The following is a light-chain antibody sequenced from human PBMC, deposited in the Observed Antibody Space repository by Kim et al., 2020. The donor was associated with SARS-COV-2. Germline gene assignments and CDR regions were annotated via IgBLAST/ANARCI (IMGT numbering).Light chain of an antibody. CDR2: LNSDGSH. CDR1: SGHSSYA. V-gene: IGLV4-69*01. J-gene: IGLJ3*02. Sequence: QLVLTQSPSASASLGASVKLTCTLSSGHSSYAIAWHQQQPEKGPRYLMKLNSDGSHSKGDGIPDRFSGSNSGAERYLTISSLQSEDEADYYCQTWGTGINWVFGGGTQLTVL. CDR3: QTWGTGINWV.